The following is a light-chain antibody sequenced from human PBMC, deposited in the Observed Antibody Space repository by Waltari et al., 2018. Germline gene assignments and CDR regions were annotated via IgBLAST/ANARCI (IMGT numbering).Light chain of an antibody. J-gene: IGLJ1*01. CDR3: SSYVGGSLFV. CDR1: NADIGAYNH. V-gene: IGLV2-11*01. CDR2: DVS. Sequence: SALTQPRSVSGSPGQSVAISCTGSNADIGAYNHVSWYQQHPGRAPNLMIYDVSARPSGVPRRFSGSKSGNTASLTISGLQAEDETDYYCSSYVGGSLFVFGDGTKVTVL.